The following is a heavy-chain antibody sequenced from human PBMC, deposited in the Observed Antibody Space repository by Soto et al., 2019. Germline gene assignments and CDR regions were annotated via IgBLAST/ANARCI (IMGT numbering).Heavy chain of an antibody. CDR1: GGSFSGYY. CDR3: AGLRDGY. D-gene: IGHD2-21*01. J-gene: IGHJ4*02. CDR2: INHSGST. V-gene: IGHV4-34*01. Sequence: SETLSLTCAVYGGSFSGYYWSWIRQPPGKGLEWIGEINHSGSTNYNPSLKSRVTVSVDTSKNRFSLKLSSVTAADTAVYYCAGLRDGYWGQGTLVTVSS.